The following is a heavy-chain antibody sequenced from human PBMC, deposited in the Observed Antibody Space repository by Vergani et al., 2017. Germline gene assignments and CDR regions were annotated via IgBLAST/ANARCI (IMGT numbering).Heavy chain of an antibody. CDR1: GGSISSGSYY. Sequence: QMQLQESGPGLVKPSETLSLSCTVSGGSISSGSYYWSWIRQPAGKGLEWIGRIYTSGSTNYNPSLKSRVTMSVDTSKNQFSLKLSSVTAADTAVYYCARDCSSTSCYYYWGQGTLVTVSS. CDR2: IYTSGST. D-gene: IGHD2-2*01. V-gene: IGHV4-61*02. CDR3: ARDCSSTSCYYY. J-gene: IGHJ4*02.